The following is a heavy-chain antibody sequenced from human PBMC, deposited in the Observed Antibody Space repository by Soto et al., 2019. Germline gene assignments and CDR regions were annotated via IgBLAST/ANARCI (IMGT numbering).Heavy chain of an antibody. V-gene: IGHV5-51*01. CDR1: GYSFTSYW. D-gene: IGHD2-21*01. Sequence: LGESLKISCKGSGYSFTSYWIGWVRQMPGKGLEWMGIIYPGDSDTRYSPSLQGQVTISADKSISTAYLQWSSLKASDTAMYYCARKGKNSDGQYWFDPWGQGTMVTVSS. J-gene: IGHJ5*02. CDR3: ARKGKNSDGQYWFDP. CDR2: IYPGDSDT.